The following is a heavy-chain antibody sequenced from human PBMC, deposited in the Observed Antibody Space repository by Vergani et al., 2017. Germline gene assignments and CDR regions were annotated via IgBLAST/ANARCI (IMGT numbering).Heavy chain of an antibody. D-gene: IGHD5-18*01. CDR2: INHSGST. CDR1: GGSFSGYY. J-gene: IGHJ6*03. CDR3: ARDRAMGGGYYYYYYMDV. Sequence: QVQLQQWGAGLLKPSETLSLTCAVYGGSFSGYYWSWIRQPPGKGLEWIGEINHSGSTNYNPSLKSRVTISVDTSKNQFSLKLSSVTAADTAVYYCARDRAMGGGYYYYYYMDVWGKGTTVTVSS. V-gene: IGHV4-34*01.